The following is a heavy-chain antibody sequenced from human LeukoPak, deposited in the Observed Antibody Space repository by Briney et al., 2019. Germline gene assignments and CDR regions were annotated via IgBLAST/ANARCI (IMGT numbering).Heavy chain of an antibody. Sequence: GGSLRLSCAASGFTFSSYWMSWVRQAPGKGLEWVANIKQDGSEKYYVDSVKGRFTISRDNSKNTLYLQMNSLRVEDTAVYYCARAPLWGSVGASYFDYWGQGTLVTVSS. V-gene: IGHV3-7*01. D-gene: IGHD1-26*01. CDR3: ARAPLWGSVGASYFDY. CDR1: GFTFSSYW. CDR2: IKQDGSEK. J-gene: IGHJ4*02.